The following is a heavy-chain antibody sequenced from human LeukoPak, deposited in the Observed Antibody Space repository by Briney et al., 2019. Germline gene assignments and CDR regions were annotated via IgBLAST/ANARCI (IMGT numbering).Heavy chain of an antibody. CDR2: IYWNDDK. CDR1: GFSLSTSGVG. Sequence: SGPTLVKPTQTLTLTCTFSGFSLSTSGVGVGWIRQPPGKALEWLALIYWNDDKRYGPSLKSRLTITKDTSKNQVVLTMTNMDPVDTATYYCAQFNTIFGVVNEGIGPRGQGTLVTVSS. D-gene: IGHD3-3*01. J-gene: IGHJ5*02. CDR3: AQFNTIFGVVNEGIGP. V-gene: IGHV2-5*01.